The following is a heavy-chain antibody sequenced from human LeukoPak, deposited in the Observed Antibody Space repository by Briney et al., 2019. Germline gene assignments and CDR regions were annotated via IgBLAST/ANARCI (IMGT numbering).Heavy chain of an antibody. CDR3: ARVSYYDSSGNRGAFDY. J-gene: IGHJ4*02. D-gene: IGHD3-22*01. V-gene: IGHV4-34*01. Sequence: SETLSLTCAVYGGSFSGYYWSWIRQSPGKGLEWIGEINHSGSTNYNPSLKSRVTISVDTSKNQFSLKLSSVTAADTAVYYCARVSYYDSSGNRGAFDYWGQGTLVTVSS. CDR2: INHSGST. CDR1: GGSFSGYY.